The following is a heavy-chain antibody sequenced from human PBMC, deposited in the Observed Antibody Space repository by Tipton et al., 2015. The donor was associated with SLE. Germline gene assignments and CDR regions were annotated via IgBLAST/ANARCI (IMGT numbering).Heavy chain of an antibody. V-gene: IGHV4-34*01. Sequence: GLVKPSETLSLTCAVYGGSFSGYYWNWIRQPPGMGLEWIGEINHSGSSNYNPSLKSRVTISVDTSKNQFSLRLNSVTAADTAVYYCATFSQSRLFDYWGQGRLGTVSS. CDR2: INHSGSS. CDR1: GGSFSGYY. J-gene: IGHJ4*02. CDR3: ATFSQSRLFDY.